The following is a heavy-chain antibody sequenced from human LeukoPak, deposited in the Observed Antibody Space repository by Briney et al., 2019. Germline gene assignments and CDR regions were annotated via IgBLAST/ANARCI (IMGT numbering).Heavy chain of an antibody. Sequence: SVKVSCKASGGTFSSYAISWVRQAPGQGLEWMGRIIPILGIANYAQKFQGRVTITADKSTSTAYMELSSLRSEDTAVYYCARSYDSSGYPYYFDYWGQGTLVTVSS. CDR3: ARSYDSSGYPYYFDY. CDR1: GGTFSSYA. D-gene: IGHD3-22*01. V-gene: IGHV1-69*04. CDR2: IIPILGIA. J-gene: IGHJ4*02.